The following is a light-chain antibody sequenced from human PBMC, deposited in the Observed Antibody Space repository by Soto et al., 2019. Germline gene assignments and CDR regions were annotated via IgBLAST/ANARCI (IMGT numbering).Light chain of an antibody. Sequence: EIVLTQSPGTLSLSPGERATVSCRASQSFTSGYLAWYQQRPGQAPRLLIYGASTRATGIPARFSGSGSGTEFTLTISSLQSEDFAVYFCHQYNNWPRTFGQGTRLEI. J-gene: IGKJ5*01. CDR1: QSFTSGY. CDR3: HQYNNWPRT. CDR2: GAS. V-gene: IGKV3-15*01.